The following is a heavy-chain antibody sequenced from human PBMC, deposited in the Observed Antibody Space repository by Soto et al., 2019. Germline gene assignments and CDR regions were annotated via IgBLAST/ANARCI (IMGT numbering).Heavy chain of an antibody. CDR1: GGSISGDDYY. CDR2: IFYRGNT. J-gene: IGHJ3*01. V-gene: IGHV4-30-4*01. CDR3: ARETEAFDF. Sequence: QVQLQESGPGLVKPSQTLSLTCTVSGGSISGDDYYWTWSRQPPGGGLEWIGYIFYRGNTYYNPSLKSRATISVDTSKNHFSLKVISVTAADTAVYYCARETEAFDFWGQGTMVTVSS.